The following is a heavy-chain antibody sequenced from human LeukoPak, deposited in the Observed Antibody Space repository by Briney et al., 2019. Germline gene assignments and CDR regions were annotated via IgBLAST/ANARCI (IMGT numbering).Heavy chain of an antibody. CDR3: ARQTSSSSRVDF. Sequence: NTCLNGTAYRISNYWIWWVRQILEKSLEWMGTIYPGDSDTTYSPSLQGQVTISADKSISTAYLQWNSLKASDTAMYFCARQTSSSSRVDFWGQGTLVTVSS. D-gene: IGHD6-6*01. CDR2: IYPGDSDT. J-gene: IGHJ4*02. CDR1: AYRISNYW. V-gene: IGHV5-51*01.